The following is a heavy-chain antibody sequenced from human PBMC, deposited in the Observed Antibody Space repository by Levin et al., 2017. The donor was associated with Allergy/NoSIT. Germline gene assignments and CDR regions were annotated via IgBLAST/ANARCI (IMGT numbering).Heavy chain of an antibody. CDR3: ARGNQLLEYYYYYYGMDV. CDR1: GFTFSSYW. CDR2: INSDGSST. D-gene: IGHD2-2*01. Sequence: GESLKISCAASGFTFSSYWMHWVRQAPGKGLVWVSRINSDGSSTSYADSVKGRFTISRDNAKNTLYLQMNSLRAEDTAVYYCARGNQLLEYYYYYYGMDVWGQGTTVTVSS. J-gene: IGHJ6*02. V-gene: IGHV3-74*01.